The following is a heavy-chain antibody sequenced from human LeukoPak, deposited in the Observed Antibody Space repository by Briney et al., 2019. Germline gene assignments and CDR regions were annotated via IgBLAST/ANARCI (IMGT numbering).Heavy chain of an antibody. CDR3: ASNYCSSTSCYPGNFDY. D-gene: IGHD2-2*01. J-gene: IGHJ4*02. CDR1: GGSFSSYY. Sequence: SETLSLTCTVSGGSFSSYYWSWIRQPPGKGPEWIGYIYYSGSTNYNPSLKSRVTISVDTSKNQFSLKLSSVTAADTAVYYCASNYCSSTSCYPGNFDYWGQGTLVTVSS. V-gene: IGHV4-59*01. CDR2: IYYSGST.